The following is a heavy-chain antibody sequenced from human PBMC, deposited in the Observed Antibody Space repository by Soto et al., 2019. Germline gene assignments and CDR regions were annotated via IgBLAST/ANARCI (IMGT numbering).Heavy chain of an antibody. V-gene: IGHV1-2*04. CDR1: GYTFTDYY. D-gene: IGHD3-10*01. CDR3: ARVPGGFYSGRDV. Sequence: ASVKVSCKASGYTFTDYYMHWVRQAPGQRLEWMGWINPNRGTTNYAQKFQGWVTMTRDTSITTVYMEVSRLRSDDTAVYYCARVPGGFYSGRDVGAKGPTFPVPS. J-gene: IGHJ6*04. CDR2: INPNRGTT.